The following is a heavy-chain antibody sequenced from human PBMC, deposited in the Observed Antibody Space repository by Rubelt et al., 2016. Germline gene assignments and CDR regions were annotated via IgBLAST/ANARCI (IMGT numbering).Heavy chain of an antibody. D-gene: IGHD3-22*01. J-gene: IGHJ4*02. CDR2: INHSGST. V-gene: IGHV4-34*01. CDR3: ARGRGYYPHFDY. CDR1: GGSFSGYY. Sequence: QVQLQQWGAGLLKPSETLSLTCAVYGGSFSGYYWNWIRQPPGKGLEWSGEINHSGSTNYNPSLKSRVTISVDTSKNQFSLKLSSVTAADTAVYYCARGRGYYPHFDYWGQGTLVTVSS.